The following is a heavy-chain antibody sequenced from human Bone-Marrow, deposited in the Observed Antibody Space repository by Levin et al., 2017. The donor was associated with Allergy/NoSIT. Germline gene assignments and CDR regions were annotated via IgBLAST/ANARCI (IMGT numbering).Heavy chain of an antibody. V-gene: IGHV3-48*03. CDR2: ISSSGSLV. CDR1: GFTFSSFE. Sequence: GGSLRLSCAASGFTFSSFEMNWVRQAPGKGLEWISYISSSGSLVYYADSVKGRFTISRDNAKNSLYLQMISLRVEDTAVYYCARRFDSWGQGTLVTVSS. J-gene: IGHJ4*02. CDR3: ARRFDS.